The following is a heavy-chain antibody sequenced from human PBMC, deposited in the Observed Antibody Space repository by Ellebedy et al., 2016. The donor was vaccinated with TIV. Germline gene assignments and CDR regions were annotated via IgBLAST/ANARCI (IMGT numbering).Heavy chain of an antibody. CDR1: GFTFSSYA. J-gene: IGHJ1*01. D-gene: IGHD2-2*02. CDR3: AKDPGYCSSTSCYRNFQH. Sequence: GESLKISCAASGFTFSSYAMSWVRQAPGKGLEWVSAIRGSGVSTYYADSVKGQFTISRDNSKNTLYLQMNSLRAEDTAVYYCAKDPGYCSSTSCYRNFQHWGQGTLVTVSS. V-gene: IGHV3-23*01. CDR2: IRGSGVST.